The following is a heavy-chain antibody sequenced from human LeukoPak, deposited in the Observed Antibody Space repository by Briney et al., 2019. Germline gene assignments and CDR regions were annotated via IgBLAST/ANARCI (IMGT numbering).Heavy chain of an antibody. CDR1: GFTFKRAW. Sequence: GGSVTLSCSVSGFTFKRAWVRWLRQARGRGREGLGRIKSKSDGGTTDYASPVKDRFTISRDDSKNMSFLQMNSLKTEDTGVYFCATDNGILAAARISPFLYWGQGTVVTVSS. CDR3: ATDNGILAAARISPFLY. CDR2: IKSKSDGGTT. D-gene: IGHD6-25*01. V-gene: IGHV3-15*01. J-gene: IGHJ4*02.